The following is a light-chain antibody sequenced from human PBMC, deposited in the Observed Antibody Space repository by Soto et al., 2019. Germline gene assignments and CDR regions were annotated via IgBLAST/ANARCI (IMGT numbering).Light chain of an antibody. Sequence: QVSNSPATLSASMGDRVSITCRASQSVSTWLAWYQQKPGKAPQVLISMASTLESGVPSRFSGSGSGTEFTLTISSLQPDDFATYYCQQYTSHSPWTFGQGTKVDIK. CDR1: QSVSTW. CDR3: QQYTSHSPWT. CDR2: MAS. V-gene: IGKV1-5*03. J-gene: IGKJ1*01.